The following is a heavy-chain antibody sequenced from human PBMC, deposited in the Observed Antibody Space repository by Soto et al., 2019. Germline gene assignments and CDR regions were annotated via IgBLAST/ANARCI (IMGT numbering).Heavy chain of an antibody. D-gene: IGHD1-26*01. CDR3: AKGLSSGIDY. CDR1: GFTFVSYG. J-gene: IGHJ4*02. V-gene: IGHV3-30*18. CDR2: ISYDGSNK. Sequence: GGSLRLSCAASGFTFVSYGIHWFRQAPGKGLEWVAVISYDGSNKYYADSVKGRFTISRDNSKNTLYLQMNSLRAEDTAVYYCAKGLSSGIDYWGQGTLVTVSS.